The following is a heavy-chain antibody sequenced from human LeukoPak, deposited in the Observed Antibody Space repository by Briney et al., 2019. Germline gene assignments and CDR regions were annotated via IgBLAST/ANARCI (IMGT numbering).Heavy chain of an antibody. Sequence: SETLSLTCAVYGGSFSGYYWSWIRQPPGKGLEWIGEINHSGGTNYNPSLKSRVTISVDTSKNQFSLKLSSVTAADTAVYYCARASNPYYYYGMDVWGQGTTVTVSS. D-gene: IGHD4-11*01. J-gene: IGHJ6*02. V-gene: IGHV4-34*01. CDR2: INHSGGT. CDR1: GGSFSGYY. CDR3: ARASNPYYYYGMDV.